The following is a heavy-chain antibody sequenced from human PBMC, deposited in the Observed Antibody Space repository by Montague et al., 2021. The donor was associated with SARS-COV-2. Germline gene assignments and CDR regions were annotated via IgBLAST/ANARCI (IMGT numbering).Heavy chain of an antibody. Sequence: PALVKPTQTLTLTCTFSGFSLSTSGMCVSWIRQPSGKALEWLTLIDWDDDKYYSTSLKTRLTISKDTSKNQVVLTMTSMDPVDTATYYCARSYGTTVVTRAFDYWGQGTLVTVSS. J-gene: IGHJ4*02. CDR2: IDWDDDK. CDR3: ARSYGTTVVTRAFDY. V-gene: IGHV2-70*01. CDR1: GFSLSTSGMC. D-gene: IGHD4-23*01.